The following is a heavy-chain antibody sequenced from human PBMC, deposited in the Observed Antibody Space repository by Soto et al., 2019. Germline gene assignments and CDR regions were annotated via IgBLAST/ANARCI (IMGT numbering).Heavy chain of an antibody. CDR3: AKKSEIAVPRYYFDL. CDR1: GFTFGSYA. D-gene: IGHD2-21*01. CDR2: MNGGGGST. Sequence: GGSLRLSWAASGFTFGSYAMSWVRQAPGKGLEWVSSMNGGGGSTYYAESVQGRFTISRDNSKNTLYLQMNSLRVEDTAVYYCAKKSEIAVPRYYFDLLGQGPLVTVSP. J-gene: IGHJ4*02. V-gene: IGHV3-23*01.